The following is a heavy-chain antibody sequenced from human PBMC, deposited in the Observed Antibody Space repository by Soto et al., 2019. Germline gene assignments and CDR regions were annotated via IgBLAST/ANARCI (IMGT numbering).Heavy chain of an antibody. Sequence: PSETRSRTWAVSGASIASGGYYWSWLRQPPGKGLEWLGYIYNSGTTYYNPSLKRRVSISTDTSKNHFSLRLSSVTAADAAVYYCGRGGDYQVDDWGQGTQVTVSS. V-gene: IGHV4-30-4*01. CDR3: GRGGDYQVDD. CDR1: GASIASGGYY. CDR2: IYNSGTT. D-gene: IGHD4-17*01. J-gene: IGHJ4*02.